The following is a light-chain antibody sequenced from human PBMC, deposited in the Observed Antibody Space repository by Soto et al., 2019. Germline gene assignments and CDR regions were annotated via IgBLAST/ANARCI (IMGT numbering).Light chain of an antibody. Sequence: QSVLTQPASVSGSPGQSITISCTGTRSDVGGYNYVSWYQQHPGKAPKLMIYDVSNRPSGVSNRFSGSKSGNTASLTISGLQAEDEADYYCSSYTSSSTLENVVFGGGTKLTVL. J-gene: IGLJ2*01. CDR2: DVS. CDR3: SSYTSSSTLENVV. CDR1: RSDVGGYNY. V-gene: IGLV2-14*01.